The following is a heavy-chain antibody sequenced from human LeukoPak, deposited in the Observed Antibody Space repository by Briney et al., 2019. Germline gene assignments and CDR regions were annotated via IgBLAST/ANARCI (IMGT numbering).Heavy chain of an antibody. Sequence: PVKVSCKASGGTFSSYAISWVRQAPGQGLEWMGGIIPIFGTANYAQKFQGRVTITADESTSTAYMELSRLSSEDTTVYYCARDVGATDAFDIWGQGTMVTVSS. CDR1: GGTFSSYA. V-gene: IGHV1-69*01. CDR3: ARDVGATDAFDI. D-gene: IGHD1-26*01. J-gene: IGHJ3*02. CDR2: IIPIFGTA.